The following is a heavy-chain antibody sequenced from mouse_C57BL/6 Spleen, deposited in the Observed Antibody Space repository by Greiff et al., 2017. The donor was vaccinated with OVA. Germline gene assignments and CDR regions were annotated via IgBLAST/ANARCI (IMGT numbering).Heavy chain of an antibody. V-gene: IGHV5-17*01. J-gene: IGHJ1*03. CDR1: GFTFSDYG. CDR2: ISSGSSTI. CDR3: ARQRGGYWYFDV. Sequence: EVKVVESGGGLVKPGGSLKLSCAASGFTFSDYGMHWVRQAPEKGLEWVAYISSGSSTIYYADTVKGRFTISRDNAKNTLFLQMTSLRSEDTAMFYCARQRGGYWYFDVWGKGTTVTVSS.